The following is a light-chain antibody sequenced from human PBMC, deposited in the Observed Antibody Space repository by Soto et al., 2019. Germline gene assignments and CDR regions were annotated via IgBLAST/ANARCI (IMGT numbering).Light chain of an antibody. CDR3: GSWDSRLSTYV. CDR1: SSNIGGNS. V-gene: IGLV1-51*01. J-gene: IGLJ1*01. Sequence: QSVLTQPPSVSAAPGQKVTISCSGSSSNIGGNSVSWYQQLPGTAPKLLIYDDNKRPSGIPDRFSGSKSGTSATLGITGVQTGDEADYYCGSWDSRLSTYVCGTGTKVTV. CDR2: DDN.